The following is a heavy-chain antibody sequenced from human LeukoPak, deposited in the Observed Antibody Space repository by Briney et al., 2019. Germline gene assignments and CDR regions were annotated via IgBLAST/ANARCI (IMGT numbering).Heavy chain of an antibody. Sequence: ASVKVSCKASGYPFTRYGISWVRQAPGQGLEWMGWINPDNGNTKYARKFQGRVTMTTDTSTSTAHMELRSLRSDDTAVYYCATYYCSTTSCYPYFFDYWGQGTLVTVSS. J-gene: IGHJ4*02. V-gene: IGHV1-18*01. D-gene: IGHD2-2*01. CDR2: INPDNGNT. CDR1: GYPFTRYG. CDR3: ATYYCSTTSCYPYFFDY.